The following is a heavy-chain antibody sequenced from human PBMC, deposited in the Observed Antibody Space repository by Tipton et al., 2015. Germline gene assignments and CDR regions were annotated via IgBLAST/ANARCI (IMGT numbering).Heavy chain of an antibody. J-gene: IGHJ4*02. CDR1: AYSISSDYY. CDR2: IYYTGST. D-gene: IGHD4-17*01. CDR3: ARGEIGDFDS. V-gene: IGHV4-38-2*01. Sequence: TLSLTCAVSAYSISSDYYWGWIRQPPGKGLEWIGTIYYTGSTSYNPSLKSRVTISVDTSKNQFSLQLKSVTAADTAVYYCARGEIGDFDSWGQGTLVTVSS.